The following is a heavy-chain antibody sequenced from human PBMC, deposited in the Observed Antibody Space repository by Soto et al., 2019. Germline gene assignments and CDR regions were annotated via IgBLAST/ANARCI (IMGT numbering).Heavy chain of an antibody. Sequence: QITLKESGPTLAKPTQTLTLTCTFSGFSLRTSGMGVGWIRQPPVKSLEWLATVYSDDDKSYSTSLQSRLTITKDTTKNQAVLARTKMDPADTATYVCAQLLYYDSGNQHCDYWGQGTLVTVSS. CDR1: GFSLRTSGMG. CDR3: AQLLYYDSGNQHCDY. V-gene: IGHV2-5*02. J-gene: IGHJ4*02. D-gene: IGHD3-10*01. CDR2: VYSDDDK.